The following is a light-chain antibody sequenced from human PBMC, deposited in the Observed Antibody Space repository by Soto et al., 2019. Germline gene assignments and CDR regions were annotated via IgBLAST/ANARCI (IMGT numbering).Light chain of an antibody. CDR3: QQYGHSLWT. J-gene: IGKJ1*01. Sequence: EVFLTQSPATRSLSPFERSTLSCRASQSVSTNLAWFQQKPGQAPRLLIYGASSRATGIPDRFSGSGSGTDFTLTISRLEPEDYAVYYCQQYGHSLWTFGQGTKVDIK. V-gene: IGKV3-20*01. CDR1: QSVSTN. CDR2: GAS.